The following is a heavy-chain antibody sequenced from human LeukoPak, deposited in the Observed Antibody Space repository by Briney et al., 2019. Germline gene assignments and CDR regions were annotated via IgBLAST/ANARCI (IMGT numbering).Heavy chain of an antibody. CDR3: YTGGTISDFDY. V-gene: IGHV1-2*02. J-gene: IGHJ4*02. D-gene: IGHD5-24*01. Sequence: ASVKVSCKASGYTFTDYYMHWVRQAPGQGLEWMGRINPNSGGTNYAQKFQGRATMTRDTSISTAYMEVSRLRSDDTAVYYCYTGGTISDFDYWGQGTLVTVSS. CDR2: INPNSGGT. CDR1: GYTFTDYY.